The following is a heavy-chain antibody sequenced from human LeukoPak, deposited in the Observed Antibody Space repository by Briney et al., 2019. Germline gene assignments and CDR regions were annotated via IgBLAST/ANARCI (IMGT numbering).Heavy chain of an antibody. CDR2: IYHSGST. CDR1: GYSISSGYY. V-gene: IGHV4-38-2*01. CDR3: ARLRGDGYNWGVFYFDY. D-gene: IGHD5-24*01. J-gene: IGHJ4*02. Sequence: SETMSLTCAVSGYSISSGYYWGWIRQPPGKGLEWIGSIYHSGSTYYNPSLKSRVTISVDTSKNQFSLKLSSVTAADTAVYYCARLRGDGYNWGVFYFDYWGQGTLVTVSS.